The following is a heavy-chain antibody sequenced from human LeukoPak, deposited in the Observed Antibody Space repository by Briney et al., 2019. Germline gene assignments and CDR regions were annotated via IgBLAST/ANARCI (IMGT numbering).Heavy chain of an antibody. V-gene: IGHV3-30*18. CDR2: ISYDGRNE. D-gene: IGHD6-13*01. CDR1: GFTFSSYG. J-gene: IGHJ4*02. CDR3: AKDFDGSRWYVRYFDY. Sequence: GGSLRLSCAASGFTFSSYGMHWVRQAPGKGLEWVAVISYDGRNEYYTDSLKDRFTISRDNTKNTLYLQMSSLRAEDTAVYYCAKDFDGSRWYVRYFDYWGQGTLVTVSS.